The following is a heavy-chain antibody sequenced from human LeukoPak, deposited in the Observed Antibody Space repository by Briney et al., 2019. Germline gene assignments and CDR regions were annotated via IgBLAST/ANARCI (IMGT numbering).Heavy chain of an antibody. V-gene: IGHV1-8*03. Sequence: ASVKVSCKASGYTFTSYDINWVRQATGQGLEWMGWMNPNSGNTGYAQKFQGRVTITRNTSISTAYMELSSLRPEDTAVYYCARGGQGFPYYYYYYMDVWGKGTTVTVSS. J-gene: IGHJ6*03. CDR1: GYTFTSYD. D-gene: IGHD3-10*01. CDR3: ARGGQGFPYYYYYYMDV. CDR2: MNPNSGNT.